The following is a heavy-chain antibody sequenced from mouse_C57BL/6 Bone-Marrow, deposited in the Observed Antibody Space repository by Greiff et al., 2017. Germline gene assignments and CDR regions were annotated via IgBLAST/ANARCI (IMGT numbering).Heavy chain of an antibody. Sequence: QVQLQQPGAELVKPGASVKLSCKASGYTFTSYWMHWVKQRPGQGLEWIGMIHPYSGSTNYNEKFKSKATLTVDKSSSTAYMQLSSLTSEDSAVYYCARGDYYGSSLWYFDVWGTGTTVTVSS. CDR1: GYTFTSYW. J-gene: IGHJ1*03. CDR2: IHPYSGST. D-gene: IGHD1-1*01. V-gene: IGHV1-64*01. CDR3: ARGDYYGSSLWYFDV.